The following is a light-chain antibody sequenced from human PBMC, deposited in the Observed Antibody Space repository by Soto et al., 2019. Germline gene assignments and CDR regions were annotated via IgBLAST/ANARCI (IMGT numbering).Light chain of an antibody. CDR1: SSYFGNYNL. CDR3: CSFTSSNTHV. J-gene: IGLJ1*01. Sequence: SVLPQPDSVSGSPGQSITISCTGTSSYFGNYNLVSWYQQHPGKVPKLILFEVNKRPSGVSGRFSGSKSGNTASLTISGLQAEDEADYYCCSFTSSNTHVFGTGTKVTGL. V-gene: IGLV2-23*02. CDR2: EVN.